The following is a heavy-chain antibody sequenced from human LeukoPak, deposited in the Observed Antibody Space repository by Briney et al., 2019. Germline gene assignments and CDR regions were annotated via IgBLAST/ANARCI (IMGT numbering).Heavy chain of an antibody. V-gene: IGHV3-30*04. CDR1: GFTFTGHS. CDR2: VSYDEKTI. D-gene: IGHD1-26*01. Sequence: PGGSLRPSCVASGFTFTGHSMHWVRQAPGKGLEWVAVVSYDEKTIFYADSLKGRFTVSRDNSKNTVYLQMNSLRDEDTAVYYCAREKQSGGTPFDYWGQGSLVTVSS. CDR3: AREKQSGGTPFDY. J-gene: IGHJ4*02.